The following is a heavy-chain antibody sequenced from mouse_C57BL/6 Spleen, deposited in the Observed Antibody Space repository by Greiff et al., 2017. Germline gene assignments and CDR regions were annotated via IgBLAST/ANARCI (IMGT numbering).Heavy chain of an antibody. D-gene: IGHD3-2*02. Sequence: VKLQESGAELARPGASVKLSCKASGYTFTSYGISWVKQRTGQGLEWIGEIYPRSGNTYYNEKFKGKATLTADKSSSTAYMELRSLTSEDSAVYFCARGNSSGYGDYWGQGTTLTVSS. CDR3: ARGNSSGYGDY. J-gene: IGHJ2*01. CDR2: IYPRSGNT. CDR1: GYTFTSYG. V-gene: IGHV1-81*01.